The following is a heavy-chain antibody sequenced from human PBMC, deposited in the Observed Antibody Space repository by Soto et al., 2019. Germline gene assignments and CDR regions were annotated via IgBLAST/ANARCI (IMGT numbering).Heavy chain of an antibody. D-gene: IGHD2-15*01. V-gene: IGHV2-5*02. CDR3: TPRPGDGGKPGYFQY. CDR2: IYWDDDK. J-gene: IGHJ1*01. CDR1: GFSLTTTGVG. Sequence: QITLKESGPPLVKPTQTLTLTCTFSGFSLTTTGVGVGWIRQPPGKPLEWLALIYWDDDKRYSPSLRNRLTITKDTSKNQVVLTVTNMDPVDTATYYCTPRPGDGGKPGYFQYWGQGTLVTVSS.